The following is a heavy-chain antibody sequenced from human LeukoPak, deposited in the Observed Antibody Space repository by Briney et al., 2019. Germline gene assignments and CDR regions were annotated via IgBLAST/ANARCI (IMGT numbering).Heavy chain of an antibody. CDR1: GCTFTSYG. D-gene: IGHD2-8*01. J-gene: IGHJ4*02. V-gene: IGHV1-18*01. Sequence: ASVKVSCKASGCTFTSYGISWVRQAPGQGLEWMGWISAYNGNANYAQKLQGRVTMTTDTSTSTAYMELRSLRSDDTAVYYCARAGYCTNGVCYTPFDYWGQGTLVTVSS. CDR2: ISAYNGNA. CDR3: ARAGYCTNGVCYTPFDY.